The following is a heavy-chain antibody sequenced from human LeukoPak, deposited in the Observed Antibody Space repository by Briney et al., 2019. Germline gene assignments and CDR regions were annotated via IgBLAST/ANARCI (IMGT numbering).Heavy chain of an antibody. Sequence: PSETLSLTCTVSGGSISSNNYSWSWIRQPAGKGLEWIGRVYTSGSTNYNPSLKSRVTISVDTSKKQFSLKLSSVTAADTAVYYCAREKIGYYDGSGRGWFDPWGQGTLVTVSS. CDR1: GGSISSNNYS. J-gene: IGHJ5*02. V-gene: IGHV4-61*02. D-gene: IGHD3-22*01. CDR3: AREKIGYYDGSGRGWFDP. CDR2: VYTSGST.